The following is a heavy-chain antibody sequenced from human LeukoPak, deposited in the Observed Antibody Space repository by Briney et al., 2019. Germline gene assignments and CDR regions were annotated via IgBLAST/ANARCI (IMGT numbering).Heavy chain of an antibody. CDR3: ATLNMIHWGAFDI. Sequence: ASVKVSCKVSGYTLNELSMHWVRQAPGKGLEWMGGFAPEDGEIIYAQKFQGRVTMTEDTPTDTAYMELSSLRSEDTAVYYCATLNMIHWGAFDIWGQGTMVTVS. D-gene: IGHD3-22*01. J-gene: IGHJ3*02. V-gene: IGHV1-24*01. CDR2: FAPEDGEI. CDR1: GYTLNELS.